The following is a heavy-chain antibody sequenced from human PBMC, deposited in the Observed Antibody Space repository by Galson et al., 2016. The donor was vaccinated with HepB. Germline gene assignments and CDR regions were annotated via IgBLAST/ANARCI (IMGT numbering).Heavy chain of an antibody. CDR3: AREGHTSGRCGDFDV. CDR1: GFTFTTYT. J-gene: IGHJ3*01. CDR2: MPYDGFSK. V-gene: IGHV3-30-3*01. Sequence: SLRLSCAASGFTFTTYTLHWVRQAPGKGLDWVAAMPYDGFSKYYSDSVKGRFTVSRDNSDSKMYLQLDSLSADDTAVYYCAREGHTSGRCGDFDVWGQGTMVTVSS. D-gene: IGHD6-19*01.